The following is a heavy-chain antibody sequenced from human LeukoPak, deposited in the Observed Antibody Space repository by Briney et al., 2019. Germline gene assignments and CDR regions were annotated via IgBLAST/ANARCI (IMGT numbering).Heavy chain of an antibody. CDR3: ARVGPTKLNAFDI. J-gene: IGHJ3*02. CDR2: IYSGGST. V-gene: IGHV3-53*04. D-gene: IGHD1-1*01. Sequence: GGSLRLSCAASGFTVSSNYMSWVRQAPGKGLEWVSVIYSGGSTYYADSVKGRFTISRHNSKNTLYLQMNSLRAEDTAVYYCARVGPTKLNAFDIWGQGTMVTVSS. CDR1: GFTVSSNY.